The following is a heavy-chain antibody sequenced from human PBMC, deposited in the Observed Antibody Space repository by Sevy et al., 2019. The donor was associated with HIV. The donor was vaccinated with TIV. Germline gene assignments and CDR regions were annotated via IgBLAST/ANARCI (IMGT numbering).Heavy chain of an antibody. V-gene: IGHV7-4-1*02. CDR1: GYTFTRYS. CDR3: ARAEVDTAIEGFDY. Sequence: ASVKVSCKASGYTFTRYSMNWVRQAPGQGLEWIGWINTNPGNPTYAQAFPGRFVFSLDTSVSTAYLKISSLKAEDTTGYYCARAEVDTAIEGFDYWGQGSLVTVSS. CDR2: INTNPGNP. D-gene: IGHD5-18*01. J-gene: IGHJ4*02.